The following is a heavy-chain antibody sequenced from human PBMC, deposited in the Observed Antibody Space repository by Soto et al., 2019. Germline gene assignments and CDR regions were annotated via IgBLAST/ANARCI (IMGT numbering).Heavy chain of an antibody. CDR3: ASHRYYDFWSGYYSPAYYYGMDV. CDR2: IIPIFGTA. J-gene: IGHJ6*02. D-gene: IGHD3-3*01. Sequence: SVKVSCKASGGTFSSYAISWVRQAPGQGLEWMGGIIPIFGTANYAQKFQGRVTITADESTSTAYMELSSLRSEDTAVYYCASHRYYDFWSGYYSPAYYYGMDVWGQGTTVTVSS. CDR1: GGTFSSYA. V-gene: IGHV1-69*13.